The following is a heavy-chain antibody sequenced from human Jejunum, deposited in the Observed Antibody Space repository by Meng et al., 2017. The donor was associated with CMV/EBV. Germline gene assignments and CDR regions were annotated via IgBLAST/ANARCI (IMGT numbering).Heavy chain of an antibody. V-gene: IGHV3-30-3*01. CDR1: GLFFSIYV. CDR3: ARELASWYYFDY. J-gene: IGHJ4*02. Sequence: GGGLVHPGEAPWRPSAAPGLFFSIYVMPWLRQAPGKGLEWVAVISDDVSNKYYADSVKGRFTVSRDNSKNTLYLQMNSLRPEDTAVYYGARELASWYYFDYWGQGTLVTVSS. CDR2: ISDDVSNK. D-gene: IGHD6-13*01.